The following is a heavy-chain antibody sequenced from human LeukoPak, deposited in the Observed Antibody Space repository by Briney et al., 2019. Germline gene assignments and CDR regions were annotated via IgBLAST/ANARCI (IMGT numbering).Heavy chain of an antibody. Sequence: PGASVKVSCKASGYTFTSYGISWVRQAPGQGLEWMGWISAYNGNTNYAQKLQGRVTMTTDTSTSTAYMELSSLRSEDTAVYYCARVGAAGTLGLYYYYMDVWGKGTTVTVSS. J-gene: IGHJ6*03. CDR3: ARVGAAGTLGLYYYYMDV. CDR1: GYTFTSYG. CDR2: ISAYNGNT. D-gene: IGHD6-13*01. V-gene: IGHV1-18*01.